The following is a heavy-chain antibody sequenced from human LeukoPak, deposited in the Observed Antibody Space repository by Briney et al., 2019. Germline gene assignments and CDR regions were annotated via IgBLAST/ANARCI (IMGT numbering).Heavy chain of an antibody. CDR2: INGDGNYI. Sequence: GESLRLSCAASGFTFSNYWMHWVRQAPGKGLVWVSRINGDGNYITYADSVKGRFTISRDNAKNTLYLQINSLRVEDTAVYYCARVPYSSSWYRYFDYWGQGTLVTVSS. V-gene: IGHV3-74*03. CDR1: GFTFSNYW. D-gene: IGHD6-13*01. CDR3: ARVPYSSSWYRYFDY. J-gene: IGHJ4*02.